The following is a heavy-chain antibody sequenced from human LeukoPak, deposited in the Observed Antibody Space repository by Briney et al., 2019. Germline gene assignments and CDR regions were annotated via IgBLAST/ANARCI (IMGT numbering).Heavy chain of an antibody. V-gene: IGHV1-69*13. CDR1: GGTFSSYA. J-gene: IGHJ6*02. Sequence: SVKVSCKASGGTFSSYAISWVRQAPGQGLEWMGGIIPIFGTANYAQKFQGRVTITADESTSTAYMELSSLRSEDTAVYYCARPDSIAALRSNYYYYGMDVWGQGTTVTVSS. D-gene: IGHD6-6*01. CDR3: ARPDSIAALRSNYYYYGMDV. CDR2: IIPIFGTA.